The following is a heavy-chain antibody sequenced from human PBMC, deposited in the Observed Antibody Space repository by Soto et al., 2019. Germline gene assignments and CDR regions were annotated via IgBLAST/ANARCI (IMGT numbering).Heavy chain of an antibody. Sequence: GGSLRLSCAASGFTFSTYAMNWVRQAPGKGLEWVSTISGSGGSTYYADSVKGRFTISRDNSKNTLYLQMNSLRAEDTAVYYCAKSAGYSSGWFFDYWGKGPLVTV. CDR1: GFTFSTYA. D-gene: IGHD6-13*01. J-gene: IGHJ4*02. CDR2: ISGSGGST. CDR3: AKSAGYSSGWFFDY. V-gene: IGHV3-23*01.